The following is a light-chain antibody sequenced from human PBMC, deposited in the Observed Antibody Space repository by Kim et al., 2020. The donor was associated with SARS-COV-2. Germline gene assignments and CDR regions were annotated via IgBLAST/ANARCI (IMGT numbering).Light chain of an antibody. CDR1: HTVLCSSDNKNF. V-gene: IGKV4-1*01. J-gene: IGKJ1*01. CDR2: WVS. CDR3: QQYCSNPRT. Sequence: APIKCKACHTVLCSSDNKNFISLYLQKPVQCPKRLINWVSTRDSVVPDRFSGSGSVTDFTLTITSLQAEDVSVYYCQQYCSNPRTFGQGTKVDIK.